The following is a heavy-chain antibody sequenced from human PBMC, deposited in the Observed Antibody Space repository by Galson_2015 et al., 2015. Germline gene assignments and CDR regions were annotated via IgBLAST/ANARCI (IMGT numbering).Heavy chain of an antibody. CDR1: GFTFSSYA. D-gene: IGHD3-10*01. J-gene: IGHJ4*02. CDR2: ISGSGGTT. V-gene: IGHV3-23*01. Sequence: SLRLSCAASGFTFSSYAMGWVRQAPGKGLEWVSGISGSGGTTYYADSVKGRFTISRDNSKNTLYLQMNSLRGEDTAVYYCAKENSWEYYYGSVDYWGQGTLVIVSS. CDR3: AKENSWEYYYGSVDY.